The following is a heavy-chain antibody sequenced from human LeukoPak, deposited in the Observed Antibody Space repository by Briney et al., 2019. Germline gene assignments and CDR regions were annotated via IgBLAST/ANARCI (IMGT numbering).Heavy chain of an antibody. D-gene: IGHD3-10*01. J-gene: IGHJ4*02. V-gene: IGHV3-30*04. CDR2: ISYDGSNK. CDR1: GFTFSSYA. Sequence: PGGSLRLSCAASGFTFSSYAMSWVRQAPGKGLEWVAVISYDGSNKYYADSVKGRFTISRDNSKNTPYLQMNSLRAEDTAVYYCARDSSPYYYGSGSHDYWGQGTLVTVSS. CDR3: ARDSSPYYYGSGSHDY.